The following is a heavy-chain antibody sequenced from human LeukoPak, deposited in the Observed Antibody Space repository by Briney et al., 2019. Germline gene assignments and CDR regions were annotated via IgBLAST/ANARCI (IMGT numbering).Heavy chain of an antibody. D-gene: IGHD1-20*01. CDR2: ISSSSSII. CDR3: ARHPLGYNWYFDF. Sequence: PGGSLRLSCAASGFTFSSYSMNWVRQAPGKGLEWVSYISSSSSIIYYADSVKGRFTISRDNAKNSLYLQMNSLRDEDTAVYYCARHPLGYNWYFDFWGQGTLVTVSS. CDR1: GFTFSSYS. J-gene: IGHJ4*02. V-gene: IGHV3-48*02.